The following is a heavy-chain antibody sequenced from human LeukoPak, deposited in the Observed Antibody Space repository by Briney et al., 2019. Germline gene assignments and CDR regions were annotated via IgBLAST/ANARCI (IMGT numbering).Heavy chain of an antibody. Sequence: PGGSLRLSCAASGFTFDDYAMHWVRQAPGKGLEWVSGISWNSGSIRYADSVKGRFTISRDNAKNSLYLQMNSLRAEDTALYYCAKARLPNSSSWYYFDYWGQGTLVTVSS. D-gene: IGHD6-13*01. CDR1: GFTFDDYA. J-gene: IGHJ4*02. CDR3: AKARLPNSSSWYYFDY. CDR2: ISWNSGSI. V-gene: IGHV3-9*01.